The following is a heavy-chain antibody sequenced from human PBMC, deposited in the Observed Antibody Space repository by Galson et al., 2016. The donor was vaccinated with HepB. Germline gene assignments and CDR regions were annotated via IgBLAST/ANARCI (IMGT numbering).Heavy chain of an antibody. Sequence: SLRLSCAASGFTLSSNAMAWVRLAPGKGLEWVSAIGGSDDRTDYADSVKGRFPISRDSSKNTLYLQMNSLRVEDTAVYYCAKDVLRWSFDYWGQGTLVTVSS. CDR1: GFTLSSNA. V-gene: IGHV3-23*01. J-gene: IGHJ4*02. CDR3: AKDVLRWSFDY. CDR2: IGGSDDRT. D-gene: IGHD3-3*01.